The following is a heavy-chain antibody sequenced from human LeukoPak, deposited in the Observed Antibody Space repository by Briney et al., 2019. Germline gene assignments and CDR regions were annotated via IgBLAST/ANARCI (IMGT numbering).Heavy chain of an antibody. CDR2: ISGSGRST. J-gene: IGHJ4*02. Sequence: GGSLRLSCAASGFTFSSYDMSWVRQAPGKGLEWVSAISGSGRSTYYADSVKGRYTISRDNSKKTLYLQMNSLRAEDTAVYYCAKDRSSATSCSNYWGRGTLVTVSS. V-gene: IGHV3-23*01. D-gene: IGHD2-2*01. CDR1: GFTFSSYD. CDR3: AKDRSSATSCSNY.